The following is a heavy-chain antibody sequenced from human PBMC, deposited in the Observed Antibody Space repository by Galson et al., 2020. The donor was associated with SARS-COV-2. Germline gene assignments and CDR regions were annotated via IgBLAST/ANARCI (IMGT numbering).Heavy chain of an antibody. J-gene: IGHJ6*02. CDR3: ARISAAAGSSYGEYYYYYYGMDV. CDR1: GFSLSTSGMC. V-gene: IGHV2-70*01. Sequence: SGPTLVKPTQTLTLTCTFSGFSLSTSGMCVSWIRQPPGKALEWLALIDWDDDKYYSTSLKTRLTISKDNSKNQVVLTMTNMDPVDTATYYCARISAAAGSSYGEYYYYYYGMDVWGQGTTVTVSS. D-gene: IGHD6-13*01. CDR2: IDWDDDK.